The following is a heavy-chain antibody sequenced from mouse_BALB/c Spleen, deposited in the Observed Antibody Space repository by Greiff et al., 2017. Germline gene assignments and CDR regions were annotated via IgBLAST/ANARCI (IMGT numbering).Heavy chain of an antibody. CDR1: GFTFSSYG. J-gene: IGHJ3*01. D-gene: IGHD2-4*01. CDR3: ARDRDYDFSFAY. CDR2: INSNGGST. Sequence: EVQGVESGGGLVQPGGSLKLSCAASGFTFSSYGMSWVRQTPDKRLELVATINSNGGSTYYPDSVKGRFTISRDNAKNTLYLQMSSLKSEDTAMYYCARDRDYDFSFAYWGQGTLVTVSA. V-gene: IGHV5-6-3*01.